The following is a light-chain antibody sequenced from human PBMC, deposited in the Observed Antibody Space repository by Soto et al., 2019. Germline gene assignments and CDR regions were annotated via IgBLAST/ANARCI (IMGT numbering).Light chain of an antibody. Sequence: EIVLTQSPGTLSLSPGVRATLSCRASQSVSSNYLAWYRQKPGQAPRLLIYGASSRATGIPDRFSGSGSETDFTLTISRLEPEDFAVYYCQQYGSSPPATFGQGTKVEIK. CDR2: GAS. CDR1: QSVSSNY. CDR3: QQYGSSPPAT. V-gene: IGKV3-20*01. J-gene: IGKJ1*01.